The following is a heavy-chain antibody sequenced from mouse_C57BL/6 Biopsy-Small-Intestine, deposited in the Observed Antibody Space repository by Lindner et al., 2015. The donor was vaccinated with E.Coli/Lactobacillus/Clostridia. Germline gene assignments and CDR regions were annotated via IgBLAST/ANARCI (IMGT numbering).Heavy chain of an antibody. CDR2: IVPNHETA. CDR1: GGTFSRHT. V-gene: IGHV1S26*01. D-gene: IGHD2-2*01. CDR3: ARDWRDWFDP. Sequence: SVKVSCKASGGTFSRHTISWVRQAPGQGFEWMGRIVPNHETANHAQKFQGRVTMTADKSTNTVYMELSSLTSEDTAVYYCARDWRDWFDPWGQGTPVVVSP. J-gene: IGHJ1*01.